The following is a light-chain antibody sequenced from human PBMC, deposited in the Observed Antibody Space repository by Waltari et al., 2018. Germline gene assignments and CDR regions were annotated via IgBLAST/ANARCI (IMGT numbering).Light chain of an antibody. J-gene: IGKJ1*01. CDR2: GAS. CDR1: QSVSSN. CDR3: QQYNNWPLA. Sequence: EIVMTQSPATLSVSPGERATLPCRASQSVSSNLAWYQQKPGQAPRRLIYGASTRATGIPARFSGSGSGTEFTLTISSLQSEDFAVYYCQQYNNWPLAFGQGTKVEIK. V-gene: IGKV3-15*01.